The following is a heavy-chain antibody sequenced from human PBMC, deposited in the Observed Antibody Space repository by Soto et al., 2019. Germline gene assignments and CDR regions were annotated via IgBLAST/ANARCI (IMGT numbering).Heavy chain of an antibody. J-gene: IGHJ4*02. Sequence: QVQLQQWGAGLLKPSETLSLTCAVYGGSFSGYYWSWIRQPPGKGLEWIGEINHSGSTNYNPSLKIRGRXSXDXXKNQFSLKLSSVTAADTAVYYCARTYSSSWSPFDYWGQGTLVTVSS. V-gene: IGHV4-34*01. CDR2: INHSGST. D-gene: IGHD6-13*01. CDR3: ARTYSSSWSPFDY. CDR1: GGSFSGYY.